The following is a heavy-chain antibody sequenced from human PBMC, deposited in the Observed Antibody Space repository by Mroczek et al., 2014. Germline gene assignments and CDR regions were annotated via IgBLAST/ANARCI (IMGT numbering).Heavy chain of an antibody. CDR1: GGSFSGYY. CDR2: INHSGST. Sequence: QVQLQQWGAGLLKPSETLSFTCAVYGGSFSGYYWSWIRQPPGKGLEWIGEINHSGSTNYNPSLKSRVTISVDTSKNQFSLKLSSVTAADTAVYYCARGLRGNCSSTSCRAVGGCPRTVPTPWGQGTLV. V-gene: IGHV4-34*01. J-gene: IGHJ5*02. D-gene: IGHD2-2*01. CDR3: ARGLRGNCSSTSCRAVGGCPRTVPTP.